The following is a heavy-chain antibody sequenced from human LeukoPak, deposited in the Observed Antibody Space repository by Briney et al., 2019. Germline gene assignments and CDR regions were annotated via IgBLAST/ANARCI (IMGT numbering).Heavy chain of an antibody. D-gene: IGHD3-22*01. CDR1: GFTFSSYS. V-gene: IGHV3-21*01. CDR3: ARDAYYYDSRGSP. CDR2: ISSSSSYI. Sequence: GGSLRLSCAASGFTFSSYSMNWVRQAPGKGLECVSSISSSSSYIYYADSMKGRVTISRDNAKNSLYLQMNNLRAEDTAVYYCARDAYYYDSRGSPWGQGTLVTVSS. J-gene: IGHJ5*02.